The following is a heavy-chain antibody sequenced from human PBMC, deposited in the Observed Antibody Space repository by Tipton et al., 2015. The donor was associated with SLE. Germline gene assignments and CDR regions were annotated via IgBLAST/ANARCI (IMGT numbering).Heavy chain of an antibody. J-gene: IGHJ4*02. CDR2: ISSSGSTI. CDR1: GFTFDDYA. Sequence: SLRLSCAASGFTFDDYAMHWVRQAPRKGLEWVSGISSSGSTIYYADSVKGRFTISRDNAKNSLYLQMNSLRAEDTAVYYCARDRFENWNLGYWGQGTLVTVSS. D-gene: IGHD1-1*01. V-gene: IGHV3-9*01. CDR3: ARDRFENWNLGY.